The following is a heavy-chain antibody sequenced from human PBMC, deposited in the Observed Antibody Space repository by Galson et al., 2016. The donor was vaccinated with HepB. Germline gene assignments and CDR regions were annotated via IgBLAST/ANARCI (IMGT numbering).Heavy chain of an antibody. V-gene: IGHV3-74*01. Sequence: SLRLSCAASGFTFSSHWIHWVRQGPGKGLVWVSRINGDGSITTYADSVKGRFTISRDNAKNTLYLQMNSLRAADPAVYYCVRVTVDKPGLDVWGQGTTVTVSS. CDR1: GFTFSSHW. CDR3: VRVTVDKPGLDV. J-gene: IGHJ6*02. D-gene: IGHD1-20*01. CDR2: INGDGSIT.